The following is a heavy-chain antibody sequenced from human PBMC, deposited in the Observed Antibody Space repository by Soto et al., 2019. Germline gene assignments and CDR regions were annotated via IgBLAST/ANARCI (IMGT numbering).Heavy chain of an antibody. Sequence: ASVKVSCKASGYTFTSYDINWVRQATGQGLEWMGWMTPNSGNTGYAQKFQGRVTMTRNTSISTAYMELSSLRSEDTAVYYCARGLRGYDQFDYRGQRTPVTVPS. J-gene: IGHJ4*02. CDR1: GYTFTSYD. V-gene: IGHV1-8*01. D-gene: IGHD5-12*01. CDR3: ARGLRGYDQFDY. CDR2: MTPNSGNT.